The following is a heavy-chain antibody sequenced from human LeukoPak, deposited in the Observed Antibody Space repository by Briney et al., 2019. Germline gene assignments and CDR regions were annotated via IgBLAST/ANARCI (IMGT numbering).Heavy chain of an antibody. Sequence: GSSVKVSCKASGYTFTGYYMHWVRQAPGQGLEWMGWINPNSGGTNYAQKFQGRVTMTRDTSISTAYMELSRLRSDDTAVYYCARSLGVVVTATYDAFDIWGQGTMVTVSS. J-gene: IGHJ3*02. CDR1: GYTFTGYY. V-gene: IGHV1-2*02. CDR2: INPNSGGT. D-gene: IGHD2-21*02. CDR3: ARSLGVVVTATYDAFDI.